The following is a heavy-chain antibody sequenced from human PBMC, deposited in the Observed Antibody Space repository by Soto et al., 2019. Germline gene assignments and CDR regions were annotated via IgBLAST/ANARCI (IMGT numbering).Heavy chain of an antibody. CDR1: GFTISSYA. V-gene: IGHV3-23*01. Sequence: GGSLRVPCAAAGFTISSYAMSWVRQAPGKGLEWVSAISGSGGSTYYADSVKGRFTISRDNSKNTLYLQMNSLRAEDTAVYYGQKRYYYDYMDVWGKGTTVTVSS. CDR2: ISGSGGST. CDR3: QKRYYYDYMDV. J-gene: IGHJ6*03.